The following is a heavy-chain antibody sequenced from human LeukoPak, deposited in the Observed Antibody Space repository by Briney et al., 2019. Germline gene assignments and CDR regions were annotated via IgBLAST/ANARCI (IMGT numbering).Heavy chain of an antibody. V-gene: IGHV4-61*02. CDR3: ARCILYYYYMDV. Sequence: SETLSLTCTVSGGSISSGSYCWSWIRQPAGKGLEWIGRIYTSGSTNYNPSLKSRVTISVDTSKNQFSLKLSSVTAADTAVYYCARCILYYYYMDVWGKGTTVTVSS. J-gene: IGHJ6*03. D-gene: IGHD2-21*01. CDR2: IYTSGST. CDR1: GGSISSGSYC.